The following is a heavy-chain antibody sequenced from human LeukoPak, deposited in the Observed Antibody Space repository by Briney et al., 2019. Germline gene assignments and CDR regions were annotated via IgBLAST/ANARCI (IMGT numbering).Heavy chain of an antibody. V-gene: IGHV3-23*01. CDR2: ISGSGGST. Sequence: GSLRLSCAASGFTFSSYAMSWVRQAPGKGLEWVSAISGSGGSTYYADSVKGRFTISRDNSKNTLYLRMNSLRAEDTAVYYCAKDRSELRYFDWLLYEPFDYWGQGTLVTVSS. CDR1: GFTFSSYA. D-gene: IGHD3-9*01. CDR3: AKDRSELRYFDWLLYEPFDY. J-gene: IGHJ4*02.